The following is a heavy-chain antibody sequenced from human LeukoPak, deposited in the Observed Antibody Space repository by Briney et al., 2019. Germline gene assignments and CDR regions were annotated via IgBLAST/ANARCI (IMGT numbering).Heavy chain of an antibody. J-gene: IGHJ4*02. V-gene: IGHV1-2*04. Sequence: GASVKFSCKASGYTFTGYYMHWVRQAPGQGLEWMGWINPNSGGTNYAQKFQGWVTMTRDTSISTAYMELSRLRPDDTAVYYCARGLGYGSGSPFDYWGQGTLVTVSS. CDR1: GYTFTGYY. CDR2: INPNSGGT. D-gene: IGHD3-10*01. CDR3: ARGLGYGSGSPFDY.